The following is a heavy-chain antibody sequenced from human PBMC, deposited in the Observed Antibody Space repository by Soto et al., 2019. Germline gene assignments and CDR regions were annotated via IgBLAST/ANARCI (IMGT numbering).Heavy chain of an antibody. CDR2: IGPSHNDI. D-gene: IGHD2-2*01. Sequence: GGSLRLSCAASGFTFSSYSMNWVRQAPGKGPEWISYIGPSHNDIGYAATEKGRFTISRDNAKDSLYQQMNNLTVDDTTVYFCARAGLGYCTSTSCHPGFDIWGQGTMVTVSS. V-gene: IGHV3-21*05. CDR1: GFTFSSYS. CDR3: ARAGLGYCTSTSCHPGFDI. J-gene: IGHJ3*02.